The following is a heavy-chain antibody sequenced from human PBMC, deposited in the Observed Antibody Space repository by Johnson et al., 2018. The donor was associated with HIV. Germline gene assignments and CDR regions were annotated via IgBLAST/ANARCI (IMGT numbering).Heavy chain of an antibody. CDR1: GFTFSSYA. J-gene: IGHJ3*02. CDR3: APAGPDAFDI. D-gene: IGHD6-13*01. Sequence: QVQLVESGGGVVQPGRSLRLSCAASGFTFSSYAMHWVRQAPGKGLEWVSSINWNGGSTYYADSVKGRFTISRDNSKNTLYLQMNSLRAEDTAVYYCAPAGPDAFDIWGQGTMVTVSS. V-gene: IGHV3-NL1*01. CDR2: INWNGGST.